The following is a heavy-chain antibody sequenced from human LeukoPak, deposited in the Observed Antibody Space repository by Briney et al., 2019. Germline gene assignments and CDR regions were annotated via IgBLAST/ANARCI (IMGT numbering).Heavy chain of an antibody. J-gene: IGHJ4*02. V-gene: IGHV4-30-4*08. CDR2: IYYSGST. CDR1: GGSISSGDYY. CDR3: ARSRHMVRGVIDY. D-gene: IGHD3-10*01. Sequence: PSQTLSLTCTVSGGSISSGDYYWSWIRQPPGKGLEWIGYIYYSGSTYYNPSLKSRVTISVDTSKNQFSLKLSSVTAADTAVYYCARSRHMVRGVIDYWGQGTLVTVSS.